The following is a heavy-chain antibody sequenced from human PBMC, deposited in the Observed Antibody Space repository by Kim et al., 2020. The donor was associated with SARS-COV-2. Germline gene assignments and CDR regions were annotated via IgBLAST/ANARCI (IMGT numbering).Heavy chain of an antibody. CDR3: ATLDSSGYYKEYYFDY. Sequence: ASVKVSCKVSGYTLTELSMHWVRQAPGKGLEWMGGFDPEDGETIYAQKFQGRVTMTEDTSTDTAYMELSSLRSEDTAVDYCATLDSSGYYKEYYFDYWGQGTLVTVPS. J-gene: IGHJ4*02. V-gene: IGHV1-24*01. D-gene: IGHD3-22*01. CDR2: FDPEDGET. CDR1: GYTLTELS.